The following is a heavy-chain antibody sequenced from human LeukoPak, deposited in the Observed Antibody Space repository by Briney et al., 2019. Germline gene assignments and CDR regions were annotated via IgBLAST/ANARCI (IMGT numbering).Heavy chain of an antibody. J-gene: IGHJ4*02. CDR2: INHSGST. D-gene: IGHD3-16*02. Sequence: PSETLSLTCAVYGGSFSGYYWSWIRQPPGKGLEWIGEINHSGSTNYNPSLKSRVTISVDTSKNQFSLKLSSVTAADTAVYYCAREAIWGVIVYDYWGQGTLVTVSS. CDR3: AREAIWGVIVYDY. V-gene: IGHV4-34*01. CDR1: GGSFSGYY.